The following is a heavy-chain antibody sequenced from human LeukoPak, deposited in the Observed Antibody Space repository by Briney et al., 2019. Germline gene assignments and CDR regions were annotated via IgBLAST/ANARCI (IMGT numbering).Heavy chain of an antibody. Sequence: SETLSLTCGVSGYSISSGYYWGWIRQTPGKGLEWIGSIFHSGSTYYNPSLKSRVTISVDTSKNQFSLKLNSVTAADTAVYYCARHRRLPEEDFDCWGQGSLGTVSS. CDR3: ARHRRLPEEDFDC. J-gene: IGHJ4*02. V-gene: IGHV4-38-2*01. CDR2: IFHSGST. CDR1: GYSISSGYY.